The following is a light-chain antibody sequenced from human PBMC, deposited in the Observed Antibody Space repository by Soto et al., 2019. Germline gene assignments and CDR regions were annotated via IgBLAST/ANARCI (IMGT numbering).Light chain of an antibody. J-gene: IGLJ2*01. CDR1: SSDVGGYNY. CDR2: DVS. CDR3: SSYTSSSTLV. Sequence: QSALTQPASVSGSPGQSITISCTGTSSDVGGYNYVSWYQQHPGKAPKLMIYDVSNRPSGVSNRFSGSKSGNTASRTISGLQAEDEDDYYCSSYTSSSTLVFGGGTKVTVL. V-gene: IGLV2-14*01.